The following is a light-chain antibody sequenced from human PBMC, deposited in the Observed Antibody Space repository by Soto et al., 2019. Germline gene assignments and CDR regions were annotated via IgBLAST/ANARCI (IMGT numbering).Light chain of an antibody. J-gene: IGLJ2*01. CDR2: EGS. CDR3: CSYAGSSTLV. Sequence: QSALTQPASVSVSPGQSITISCTGTSSDVGSYNLVSWYQHQPGKAPKLMIYEGSKRPSGVSNRFSGSKSGNTASLTISGLQAEDEADYYCCSYAGSSTLVFGGGTKLTVL. CDR1: SSDVGSYNL. V-gene: IGLV2-23*01.